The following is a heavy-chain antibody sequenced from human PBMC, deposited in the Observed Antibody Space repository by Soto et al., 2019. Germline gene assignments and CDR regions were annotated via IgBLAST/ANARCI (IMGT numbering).Heavy chain of an antibody. CDR2: ISSSGTGI. J-gene: IGHJ3*02. V-gene: IGHV3-11*01. CDR3: ARAYSDAFDI. Sequence: VQLVESGGGLVQPGGSLRLSCAASGFTFRDYYMTWIRQAPGKGLEWVSYISSSGTGIYYADSVKGRFTISRDNAKNSLFLQMSSMRAEDTAVYYCARAYSDAFDIWGQGTMVTVSS. D-gene: IGHD2-15*01. CDR1: GFTFRDYY.